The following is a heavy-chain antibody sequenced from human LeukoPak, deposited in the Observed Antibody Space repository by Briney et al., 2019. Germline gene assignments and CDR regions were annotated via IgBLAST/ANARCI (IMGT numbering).Heavy chain of an antibody. CDR3: ASVPPATRIPY. J-gene: IGHJ4*02. CDR1: GFTFSSYG. CDR2: IWYDGSNK. D-gene: IGHD6-25*01. V-gene: IGHV3-33*01. Sequence: PGGSLRLSCAASGFTFSSYGMHWVRQAPGKGLEWVAVIWYDGSNKYYADSVKGRFTISRDNSKNTLYLQMNSLRAEDTAVYYCASVPPATRIPYWGQGTLVTVSS.